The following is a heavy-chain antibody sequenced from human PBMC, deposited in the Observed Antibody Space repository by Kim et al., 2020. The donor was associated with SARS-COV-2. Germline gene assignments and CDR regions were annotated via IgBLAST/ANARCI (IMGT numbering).Heavy chain of an antibody. J-gene: IGHJ6*02. V-gene: IGHV4-4*02. CDR3: ARAHMVRGVRREDYYYYGMDV. CDR1: GGSISSSNW. Sequence: SETLSLTCAVSGGSISSSNWWSWVRQPPGKGLEWIGEIYHSGSTNYNPSLKSRVTISVDKSKNQFSLKLSSVTAADTAVYYCARAHMVRGVRREDYYYYGMDVWGQGTTVTVSS. D-gene: IGHD3-10*01. CDR2: IYHSGST.